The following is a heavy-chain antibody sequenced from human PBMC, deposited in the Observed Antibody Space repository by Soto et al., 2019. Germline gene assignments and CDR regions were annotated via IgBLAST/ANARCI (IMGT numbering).Heavy chain of an antibody. V-gene: IGHV3-53*04. J-gene: IGHJ4*02. D-gene: IGHD4-17*01. CDR3: ARVDYGDDN. CDR2: IYGGGNT. Sequence: GGSLRLSCAASGFTVSSSSMTWVRQAPGKGLEWVSAIYGGGNTYYADSVKGRFPISRHTSESTLYLQMNSLRPEDTAVYYCARVDYGDDNWGQGTLVTVSS. CDR1: GFTVSSSS.